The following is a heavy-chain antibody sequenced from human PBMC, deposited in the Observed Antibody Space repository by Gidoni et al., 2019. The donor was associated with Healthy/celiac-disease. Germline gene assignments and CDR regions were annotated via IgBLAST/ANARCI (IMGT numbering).Heavy chain of an antibody. V-gene: IGHV3-21*01. Sequence: EVQLVEAGGGLVKPGGTLRLSCAAHGFTFRRYSMNWGRQAPWKGLEWVSTLRSSSSYIYYADSVKGRFPITRDNAKNSLSLQMNSLRADDTAVYDCASDGRGSSFLRNWFDPWGQGTLVTVSS. CDR3: ASDGRGSSFLRNWFDP. CDR2: LRSSSSYI. J-gene: IGHJ5*02. CDR1: GFTFRRYS. D-gene: IGHD6-6*01.